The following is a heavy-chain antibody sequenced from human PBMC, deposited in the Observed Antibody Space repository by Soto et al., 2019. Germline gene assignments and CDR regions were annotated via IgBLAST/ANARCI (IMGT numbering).Heavy chain of an antibody. CDR3: AHSSQTDCSGGSCYFDY. CDR2: IHWDDDK. D-gene: IGHD2-15*01. CDR1: GFSLSTGAVG. J-gene: IGHJ4*02. Sequence: SGPTLVNPTQTLTLTCTFSGFSLSTGAVGVGWIRQPPGKALEWLALIHWDDDKRYSPSLKSRLTVTKDNSKTQVVLTMTNMYPVDTATYFCAHSSQTDCSGGSCYFDYWGQGTLVTVSS. V-gene: IGHV2-5*02.